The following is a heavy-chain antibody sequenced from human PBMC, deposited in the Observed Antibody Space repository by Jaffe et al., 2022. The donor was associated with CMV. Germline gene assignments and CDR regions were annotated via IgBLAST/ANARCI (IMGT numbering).Heavy chain of an antibody. CDR2: IYYSGST. D-gene: IGHD4-4*01. V-gene: IGHV4-39*01. J-gene: IGHJ6*03. CDR1: GGSISSSSYY. CDR3: ARLLRYSNSDYYYYMDV. Sequence: QLQLQESGPGLVKPSETLSLTCTVSGGSISSSSYYWGWIRQPPGKGLEWIGSIYYSGSTYYNPSLKSRVTISVDTSKNQFSLKLSSVTAADTAVYYCARLLRYSNSDYYYYMDVWGKGTTVTVSS.